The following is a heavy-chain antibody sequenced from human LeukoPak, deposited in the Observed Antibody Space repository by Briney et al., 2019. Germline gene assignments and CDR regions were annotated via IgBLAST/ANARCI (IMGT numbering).Heavy chain of an antibody. V-gene: IGHV3-21*01. J-gene: IGHJ4*02. D-gene: IGHD3-22*01. CDR1: GFTFSSYS. Sequence: PGGSLRLSCAASGFTFSSYSMNWVRQAPGKGLEWVSSISSSSSYIYYADSVKGRFTISRDNAKNSLYLQMDSLRVEDTAVYYCARKGGYSSGYYYWGQGTLVTVSS. CDR2: ISSSSSYI. CDR3: ARKGGYSSGYYY.